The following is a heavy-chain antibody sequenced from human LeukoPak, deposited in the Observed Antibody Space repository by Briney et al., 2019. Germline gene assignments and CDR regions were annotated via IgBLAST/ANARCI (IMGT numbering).Heavy chain of an antibody. V-gene: IGHV3-33*08. Sequence: GGSLRLSCAASGFTFSSFAMGWVRQAPGKGLEWVAVIWYDGSNKYYAGSVKGRFTISRDNSKNTLYLQMNSLRAEDTAVYYCARLAGAGIAAAGSLDYWGQGTLVTVSS. J-gene: IGHJ4*02. CDR3: ARLAGAGIAAAGSLDY. CDR2: IWYDGSNK. D-gene: IGHD6-13*01. CDR1: GFTFSSFA.